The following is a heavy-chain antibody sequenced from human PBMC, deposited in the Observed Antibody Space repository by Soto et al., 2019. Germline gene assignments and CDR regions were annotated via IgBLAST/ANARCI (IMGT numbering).Heavy chain of an antibody. CDR2: IIPIFDTA. D-gene: IGHD3-10*01. J-gene: IGHJ6*02. V-gene: IGHV1-69*14. CDR1: GGTFSIYA. CDR3: ARSINMVRGEGDYYYGMDV. Sequence: QVQLVQSGAEVKKPGSSVKVSCKASGGTFSIYAINWVRQAPGQGLEWMGGIIPIFDTAKYAQKFQGRVTITADKTTNTAYMDLSSLRSEDTAVYFCARSINMVRGEGDYYYGMDVWGQGTTVTVSS.